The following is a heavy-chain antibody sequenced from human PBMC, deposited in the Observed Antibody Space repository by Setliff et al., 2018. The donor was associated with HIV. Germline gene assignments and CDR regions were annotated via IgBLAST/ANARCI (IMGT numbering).Heavy chain of an antibody. CDR3: ARRRPPPSGFYSKYYMDV. J-gene: IGHJ6*03. D-gene: IGHD3-3*01. CDR1: GGSISSYY. Sequence: KSSETLSLTCTVSGGSISSYYWSWIRQPPGKRLEWIGHINYSGATNYNPSLKSRVTISVDTSKNQISLRLSSVTAADTAVYYCARRRPPPSGFYSKYYMDVWGKGTTVTVSS. CDR2: INYSGAT. V-gene: IGHV4-59*08.